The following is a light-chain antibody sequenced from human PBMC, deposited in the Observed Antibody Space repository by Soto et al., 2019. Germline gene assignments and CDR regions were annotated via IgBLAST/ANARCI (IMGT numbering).Light chain of an antibody. Sequence: EIVITQSPATLSVSQGARATLHCRASQSVSSNLAWYQKNTGQDPRIIIYGASTRATGIPARFSGIVSGTEFTLTLSRLQSEDCAVYYCQQSNNWPRTSGQWTKVDTK. V-gene: IGKV3-15*01. J-gene: IGKJ1*01. CDR2: GAS. CDR3: QQSNNWPRT. CDR1: QSVSSN.